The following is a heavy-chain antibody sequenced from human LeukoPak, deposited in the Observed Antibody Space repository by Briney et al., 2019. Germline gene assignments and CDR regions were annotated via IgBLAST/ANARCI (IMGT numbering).Heavy chain of an antibody. J-gene: IGHJ4*02. CDR1: GFTFSRYS. D-gene: IGHD5-18*01. CDR2: ISSSSSYI. CDR3: TCLPWTQLWPYYFDY. V-gene: IGHV3-21*01. Sequence: GGSLRLSCAASGFTFSRYSMNWVRQAPGKGLEWVSYISSSSSYIYYADSVKGRFTISRDNAKNSLYLQMNSLRAEDTAVYYCTCLPWTQLWPYYFDYWGQGTLVTVSS.